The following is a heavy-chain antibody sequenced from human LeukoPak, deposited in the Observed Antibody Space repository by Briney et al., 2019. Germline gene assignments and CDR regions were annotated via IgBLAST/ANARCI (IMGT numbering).Heavy chain of an antibody. CDR2: IYTSGST. D-gene: IGHD3-3*01. V-gene: IGHV4-4*07. Sequence: SETLSLTCTVSGGSISSYYWSWIRQPAGKGLEWIGRIYTSGSTNYNPSLKSRVTMSVDTSKNQFSLKLSSVTAADTAVYYCARAPSPTIFGVVTPPLYYYYYMDVWAKGPRSPSP. CDR3: ARAPSPTIFGVVTPPLYYYYYMDV. CDR1: GGSISSYY. J-gene: IGHJ6*03.